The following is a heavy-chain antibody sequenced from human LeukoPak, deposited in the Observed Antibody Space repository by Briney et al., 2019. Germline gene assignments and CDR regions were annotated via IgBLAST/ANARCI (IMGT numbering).Heavy chain of an antibody. Sequence: SETLSLTCAVYGGSFGGYYWSWIRQPPGKGLEWIGEINHSGSTNYNPSLKSRVTISVDTSKNQFSLKLSSVTAADTAVCYCARGTPYYDYVWGSYRPDAFDIWGQGTMVTVSS. CDR2: INHSGST. D-gene: IGHD3-16*02. J-gene: IGHJ3*02. CDR3: ARGTPYYDYVWGSYRPDAFDI. CDR1: GGSFGGYY. V-gene: IGHV4-34*01.